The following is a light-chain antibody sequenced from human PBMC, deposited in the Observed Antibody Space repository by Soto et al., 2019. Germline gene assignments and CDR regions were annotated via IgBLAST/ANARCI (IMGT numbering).Light chain of an antibody. CDR3: SSYTSSGTYV. J-gene: IGLJ1*01. CDR1: SSDVGGYNY. CDR2: DVI. V-gene: IGLV2-14*03. Sequence: QSVLTQSASVYGSPGQSITISCAGTSSDVGGYNYVSWYQQHPGKAPKLMIYDVINRPSVVSDRFSGSKSCNSASLSIPGLQAQDEADYYCSSYTSSGTYVFGTGTKFTV.